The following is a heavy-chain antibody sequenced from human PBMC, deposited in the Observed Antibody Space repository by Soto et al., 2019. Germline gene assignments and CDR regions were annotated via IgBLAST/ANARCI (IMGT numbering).Heavy chain of an antibody. CDR3: ARGDFWSGSDY. CDR2: IFHSGST. J-gene: IGHJ4*02. D-gene: IGHD3-3*01. Sequence: SETLSLTCDVSGDSISNNYWWTWVRQFPGEGLQWIGEIFHSGSTNYNPPLKNRVNISVDTSNNRFSLMLSSVTAADTAVYYCARGDFWSGSDYWGQGIQVTVSS. CDR1: GDSISNNYW. V-gene: IGHV4-4*02.